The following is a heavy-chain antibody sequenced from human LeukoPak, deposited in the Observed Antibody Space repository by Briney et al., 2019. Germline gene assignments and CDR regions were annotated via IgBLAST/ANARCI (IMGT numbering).Heavy chain of an antibody. V-gene: IGHV3-74*01. Sequence: GGSLRLSCAASGFTFSSYWMHWVRQAPGKGLVGVSRINIDGSSTSYADSVKGRFTISRDNAKNTLYLQMNSLRAEDTAVYYCAREVYDFWSGYPYYYYYYGMDVWGQGTTVTVSS. CDR1: GFTFSSYW. D-gene: IGHD3-3*01. CDR2: INIDGSST. CDR3: AREVYDFWSGYPYYYYYYGMDV. J-gene: IGHJ6*02.